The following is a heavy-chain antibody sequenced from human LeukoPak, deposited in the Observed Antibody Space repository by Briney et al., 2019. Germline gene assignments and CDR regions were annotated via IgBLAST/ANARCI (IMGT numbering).Heavy chain of an antibody. J-gene: IGHJ4*02. V-gene: IGHV3-9*01. CDR2: ISWNSGSI. CDR3: AKVISGNYYDSSGYYSD. CDR1: GFTFDDYA. D-gene: IGHD3-22*01. Sequence: GGSLRLSCAASGFTFDDYAMHWVRQAPGKGLEWVSGISWNSGSIGYADSVKGRFTISRDNAENSLYLQMNSLRAEDTALYYCAKVISGNYYDSSGYYSDWGQGTLVTVSS.